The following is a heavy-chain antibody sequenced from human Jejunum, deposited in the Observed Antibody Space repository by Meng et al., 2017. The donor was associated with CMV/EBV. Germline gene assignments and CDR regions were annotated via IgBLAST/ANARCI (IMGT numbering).Heavy chain of an antibody. Sequence: GESNSRNSSYWGWIRPPPGKGLEWIANVYYPANVYYNTSLRSRVTISVDASKNQFSLKLRSVTAADTAVYYCAKASTYPSNPTVYWGQGTLGTVSS. CDR3: AKASTYPSNPTVY. CDR1: GESNSRNSSY. J-gene: IGHJ4*02. D-gene: IGHD4-11*01. V-gene: IGHV4-39*07. CDR2: VYYPANV.